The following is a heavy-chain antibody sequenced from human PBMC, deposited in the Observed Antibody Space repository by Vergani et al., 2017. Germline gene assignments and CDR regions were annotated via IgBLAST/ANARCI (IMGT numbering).Heavy chain of an antibody. CDR1: EYSFGNYW. CDR3: AGRYCSSTSCYGSTRWFDP. D-gene: IGHD2-2*01. J-gene: IGHJ5*02. Sequence: EVELVQSGPEMRKPGESLKISCKGSEYSFGNYWIGWVRQMPGKGLEWMGIIYPADSDTRYSPSFQGQVTISADKSISTAFLQWDSLKASDTAMYYCAGRYCSSTSCYGSTRWFDPWGQGTLVTVSS. V-gene: IGHV5-51*03. CDR2: IYPADSDT.